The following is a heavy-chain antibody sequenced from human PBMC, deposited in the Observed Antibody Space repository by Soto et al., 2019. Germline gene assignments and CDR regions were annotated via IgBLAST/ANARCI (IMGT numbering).Heavy chain of an antibody. CDR3: ARQIAGDTAMDY. D-gene: IGHD5-18*01. V-gene: IGHV4-39*01. Sequence: SETLSLTCTVSGGSISNSSYYWGWIRQPPGKGLEWIGSIYYSGSTYYNPSLKSRVTISVDTSKNQFSLKLSSVTAADTAVYYCARQIAGDTAMDYWGQGTLVTVSS. J-gene: IGHJ4*02. CDR1: GGSISNSSYY. CDR2: IYYSGST.